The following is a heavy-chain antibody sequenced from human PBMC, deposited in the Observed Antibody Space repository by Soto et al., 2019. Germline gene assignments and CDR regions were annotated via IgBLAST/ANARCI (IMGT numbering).Heavy chain of an antibody. V-gene: IGHV3-21*01. CDR2: ISSSSSYI. CDR3: ASHPRDSSGYWYYFDY. CDR1: EFTFSSYS. Sequence: PGGSLRLSCAASEFTFSSYSMNWVRQAPGKGLEWVSSISSSSSYIYYADSVKGRFTISRDNAKNSLYLQMNSLRAEDTAVYYCASHPRDSSGYWYYFDYWGQGTLVAVSS. D-gene: IGHD3-22*01. J-gene: IGHJ4*02.